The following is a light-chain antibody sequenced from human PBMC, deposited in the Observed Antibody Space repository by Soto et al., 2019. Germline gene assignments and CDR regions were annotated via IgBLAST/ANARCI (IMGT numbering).Light chain of an antibody. Sequence: EIVLTQSPGTLSLSPGERATLSCRASQSVSNNYLAWYQQKPGQAPRLLIYGAYNRDTVIPDRISGSGSGTDFTLTISRLEPEDFAVYYCQQYGSSGTFGQGTKVEIK. CDR1: QSVSNNY. CDR3: QQYGSSGT. J-gene: IGKJ1*01. CDR2: GAY. V-gene: IGKV3-20*01.